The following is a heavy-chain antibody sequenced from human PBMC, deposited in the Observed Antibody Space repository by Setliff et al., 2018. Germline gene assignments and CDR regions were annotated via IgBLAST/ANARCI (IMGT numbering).Heavy chain of an antibody. CDR1: GFTFSSYA. V-gene: IGHV3-30-3*02. CDR2: ISYDGSNK. D-gene: IGHD2-15*01. J-gene: IGHJ4*02. Sequence: GGSLRLSCAASGFTFSSYAMSWVRQAPGKGLEWVAVISYDGSNKYYADSVKGRFTISRDNSKNTLYLQMNSLRAEDTAVYYCAKRGPYCSGGTCHYYFDYWGQGTLVTVSS. CDR3: AKRGPYCSGGTCHYYFDY.